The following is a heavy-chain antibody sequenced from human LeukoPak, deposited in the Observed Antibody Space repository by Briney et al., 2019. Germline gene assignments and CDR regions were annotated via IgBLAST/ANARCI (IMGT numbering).Heavy chain of an antibody. CDR1: GFTVSSNY. CDR2: IYSGGST. CDR3: ARLGYCSSTSCPYYMDV. V-gene: IGHV3-53*01. Sequence: GGSLRLSCAASGFTVSSNYMSWVRQAPGKGLEWVSVIYSGGSTYYAESVKGRFTISRDNSKNTLYLQMNSLRAEDTAVYYCARLGYCSSTSCPYYMDVWGKGTTVTVSS. D-gene: IGHD2-2*01. J-gene: IGHJ6*03.